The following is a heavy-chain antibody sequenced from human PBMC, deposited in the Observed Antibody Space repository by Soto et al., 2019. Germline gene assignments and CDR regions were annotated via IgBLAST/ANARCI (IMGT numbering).Heavy chain of an antibody. CDR2: ISAYNGNT. D-gene: IGHD2-15*01. CDR1: GYTFTSYG. V-gene: IGHV1-18*04. J-gene: IGHJ6*02. CDR3: ARDGRGSSSYYYYGMDV. Sequence: ASVKVSCKASGYTFTSYGISWVRQAPGQGLEWMGWISAYNGNTNYAQKLQGRVTMTTDTSTSTAYMELRSLRSDDTAVYYCARDGRGSSSYYYYGMDVWGQGTTVTVSS.